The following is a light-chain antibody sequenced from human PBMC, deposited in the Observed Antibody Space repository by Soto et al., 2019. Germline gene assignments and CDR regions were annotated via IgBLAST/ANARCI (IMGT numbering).Light chain of an antibody. CDR3: QQYGSSPSGALT. V-gene: IGKV3-20*01. CDR2: GAS. Sequence: EIVLTKSPGTLSLSPGERATLSCRASQSGSSSYLAWYQHKPGQAPRLLIYGASSRDTGIPDRFSGSGSGTYFTLTISRLEPEDFAVYYCQQYGSSPSGALTFGGGTKVEIK. CDR1: QSGSSSY. J-gene: IGKJ4*01.